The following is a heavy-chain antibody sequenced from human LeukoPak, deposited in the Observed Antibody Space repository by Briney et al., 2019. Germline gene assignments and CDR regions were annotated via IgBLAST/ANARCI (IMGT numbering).Heavy chain of an antibody. D-gene: IGHD6-13*01. Sequence: PSETLSLTCAVYGGSFSGYYWSWIRQPSGKGLEWIGEINHSGSTNYNPSLKSRVTISVDTSKNQFSLKLSSVTAADTAVYYCASRVSRQQLVLRAFDIWGQGTMVTVSS. J-gene: IGHJ3*02. CDR2: INHSGST. CDR3: ASRVSRQQLVLRAFDI. CDR1: GGSFSGYY. V-gene: IGHV4-34*01.